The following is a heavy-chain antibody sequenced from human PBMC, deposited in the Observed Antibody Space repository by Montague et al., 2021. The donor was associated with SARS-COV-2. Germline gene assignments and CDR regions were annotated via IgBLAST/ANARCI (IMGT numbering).Heavy chain of an antibody. D-gene: IGHD3-16*01. CDR3: ARANYYVMTSKAYAMDV. CDR2: IYYSGGI. Sequence: SETLSLTRTVSGGSMSDHYWAWIRQPPGKGLEWLAYIYYSGGINSNASLKSRVSMSVDTSKNQFSLKLTSVTAADTAVYYCARANYYVMTSKAYAMDVWGQGTTVTVSS. V-gene: IGHV4-59*11. CDR1: GGSMSDHY. J-gene: IGHJ6*02.